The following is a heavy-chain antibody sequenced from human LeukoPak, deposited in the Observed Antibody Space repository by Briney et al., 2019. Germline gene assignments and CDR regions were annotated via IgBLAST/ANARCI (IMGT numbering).Heavy chain of an antibody. D-gene: IGHD3-10*01. CDR3: ARGRVTMVRAFAFDI. J-gene: IGHJ3*02. V-gene: IGHV1-46*01. CDR2: ST. Sequence: STNYAQKFQGRVTMTRDTSTSTVYMELSSLRSEDTAVYYCARGRVTMVRAFAFDIWGQGTMVTVSS.